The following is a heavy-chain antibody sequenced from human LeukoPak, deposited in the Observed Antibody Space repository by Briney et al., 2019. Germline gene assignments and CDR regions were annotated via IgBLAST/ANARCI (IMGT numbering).Heavy chain of an antibody. J-gene: IGHJ6*03. CDR3: ARDGGYSYGLGYYYMDV. D-gene: IGHD5-18*01. CDR2: VNPNSGGT. V-gene: IGHV1-2*02. Sequence: GASVKVSCKASGYTFTGYYMHWVRQAPGQGLEWMGWVNPNSGGTNYAQKFQGRVTMTRDTSISTAYMELSRLRSDDTAVYYCARDGGYSYGLGYYYMDVWGKGTTVTISS. CDR1: GYTFTGYY.